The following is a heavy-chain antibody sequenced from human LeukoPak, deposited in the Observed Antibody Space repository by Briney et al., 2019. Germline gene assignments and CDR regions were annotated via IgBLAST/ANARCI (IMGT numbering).Heavy chain of an antibody. V-gene: IGHV4-59*08. CDR2: ISDIGSI. J-gene: IGHJ4*02. CDR3: AGHHPHNAVDF. Sequence: PSETLSLTCTVSGGPISSYYWSWIRQPPGKGLEWIAYISDIGSINYNPSLKSRVTISLDTSKNQLSLKLSSVTAADTAVYYCAGHHPHNAVDFWGQGTLVTVSS. D-gene: IGHD2-8*01. CDR1: GGPISSYY.